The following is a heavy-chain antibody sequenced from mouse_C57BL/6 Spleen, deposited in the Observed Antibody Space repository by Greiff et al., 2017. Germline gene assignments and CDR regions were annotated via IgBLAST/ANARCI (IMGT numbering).Heavy chain of an antibody. CDR3: ARDSNYVYFDY. CDR2: IDPSDSYT. CDR1: GYTFTSYW. D-gene: IGHD2-5*01. Sequence: VQLQQPGAELVRPGTSVKLSCKASGYTFTSYWMHWVKQRPGQGLEWIGVIDPSDSYTNYNQKFKGKATLTVDTSSSTAYMQLSSLTSEDSAVYYCARDSNYVYFDYWGQGTTLTVSS. V-gene: IGHV1-59*01. J-gene: IGHJ2*01.